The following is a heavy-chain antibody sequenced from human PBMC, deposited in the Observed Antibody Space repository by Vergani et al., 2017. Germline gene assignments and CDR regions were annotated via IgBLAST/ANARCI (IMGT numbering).Heavy chain of an antibody. D-gene: IGHD6-19*01. CDR1: GGSFSGYY. CDR3: AGHQSPLGGEWGLVAGTDWFDP. Sequence: QVQLQQWGAGLLKPSETLSLTCAVYGGSFSGYYWGWIRQPPGKGLEWIGSIYYSGSTYYNPSLKSRVTISVDTSKNQFPLKLSFVTAADTAVYYCAGHQSPLGGEWGLVAGTDWFDPWGQGTLVTVSS. CDR2: IYYSGST. J-gene: IGHJ5*02. V-gene: IGHV4-34*01.